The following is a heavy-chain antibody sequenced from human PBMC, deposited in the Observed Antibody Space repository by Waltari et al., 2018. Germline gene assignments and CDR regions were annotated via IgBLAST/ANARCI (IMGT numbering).Heavy chain of an antibody. CDR1: GGSISSGSYY. CDR2: IYTSGST. Sequence: QVQLQESGPGLVKPSQTLSLTCTVSGGSISSGSYYWSWIRQPAGKGLEVSGYIYTSGSTNDNPSLKSRVTIAVDTSKNQFSLKLSSVTAADTAVYYCARDTHYYGSGEMYVWGQGTTVTVSS. CDR3: ARDTHYYGSGEMYV. V-gene: IGHV4-61*09. J-gene: IGHJ6*02. D-gene: IGHD3-10*01.